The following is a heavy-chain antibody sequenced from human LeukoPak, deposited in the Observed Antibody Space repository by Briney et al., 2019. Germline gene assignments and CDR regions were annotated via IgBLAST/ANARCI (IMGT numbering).Heavy chain of an antibody. CDR3: AKATGIAVAGFYYFDY. Sequence: GGSLRLSCAASGFTFDDYAMHWVRQAPGKGLEWVSGISWNSGSIGYADSVKGRFTISRDNAKNSLYLQMNSLRAEDMALYYCAKATGIAVAGFYYFDYWGQGTLVTISS. CDR1: GFTFDDYA. CDR2: ISWNSGSI. V-gene: IGHV3-9*03. D-gene: IGHD6-19*01. J-gene: IGHJ4*02.